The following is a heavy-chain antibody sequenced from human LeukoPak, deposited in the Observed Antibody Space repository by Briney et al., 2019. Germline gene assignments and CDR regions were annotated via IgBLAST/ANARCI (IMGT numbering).Heavy chain of an antibody. Sequence: GASVTVSFTASVYTLTNYNISWVRQAPGQGQEWMGWINTYKGDRLYAHKLQSRVTMTSDTTTNTAYMQLRSLRFDDTAVYYCAREFGHCYGDNCFYFFDKWGQGFRVTVSS. D-gene: IGHD4-23*01. CDR3: AREFGHCYGDNCFYFFDK. CDR1: VYTLTNYN. V-gene: IGHV1-18*01. CDR2: INTYKGDR. J-gene: IGHJ4*02.